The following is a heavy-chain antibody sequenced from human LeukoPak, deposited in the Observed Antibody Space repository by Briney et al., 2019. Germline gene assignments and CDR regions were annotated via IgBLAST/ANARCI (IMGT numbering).Heavy chain of an antibody. V-gene: IGHV4-34*01. CDR2: INHSGSA. CDR1: GESFSGYY. CDR3: AGQXXXHWGFLDN. D-gene: IGHD7-27*01. J-gene: IGHJ4*02. Sequence: PSETLSLTCAVYGESFSGYYWSWIRQPPGKGLEWIGEINHSGSASYNPSLKSRVIMSADTSKSQFSLRLTSVTAADTAVYYCAGQXXXHWGFLDNWGQGILVTV.